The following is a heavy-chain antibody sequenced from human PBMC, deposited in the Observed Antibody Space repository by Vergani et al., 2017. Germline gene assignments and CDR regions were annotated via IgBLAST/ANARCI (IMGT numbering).Heavy chain of an antibody. CDR1: GFTFSSYS. Sequence: EVQLVESGGGLVKPGGSLRLSCAASGFTFSSYSMNWVRQAPGKGLEWVANIKQDGSEKYYVDSVKGRFTISRDNAKNSLYLQMNSLRAEDTAVYYCARVIDVDGMDVWGQGTTVTVSS. J-gene: IGHJ6*02. D-gene: IGHD3-16*02. CDR3: ARVIDVDGMDV. V-gene: IGHV3-7*03. CDR2: IKQDGSEK.